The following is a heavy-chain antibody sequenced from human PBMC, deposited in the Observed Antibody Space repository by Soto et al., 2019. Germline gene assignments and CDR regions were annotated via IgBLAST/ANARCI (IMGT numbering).Heavy chain of an antibody. J-gene: IGHJ4*02. D-gene: IGHD3-9*01. CDR2: ISGSGDTT. CDR3: AIIMTGYYSPFDY. Sequence: PGGSLRLSCAGSGFTFSNYAMTWVRQAPGKGLEWVSSISGSGDTTYYADSVRGRFIISIDNSKNTMCLQMNSLRAEDTAVYYCAIIMTGYYSPFDYWGQGTLVNVSS. CDR1: GFTFSNYA. V-gene: IGHV3-23*01.